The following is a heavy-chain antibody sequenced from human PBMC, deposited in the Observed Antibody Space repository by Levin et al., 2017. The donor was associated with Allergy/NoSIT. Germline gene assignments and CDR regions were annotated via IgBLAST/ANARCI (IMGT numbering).Heavy chain of an antibody. D-gene: IGHD1-26*01. J-gene: IGHJ3*02. CDR2: IYGGGST. CDR3: AGDLGIDAFNI. CDR1: GLTVSSHY. Sequence: GESLKISCAASGLTVSSHYMSWVRQAPGKGLEWVSVIYGGGSTFYADSVKGRFTISRDSSKNTVYLQMNSLRAEDTAVYYCAGDLGIDAFNIWGQGTMVTVSS. V-gene: IGHV3-53*01.